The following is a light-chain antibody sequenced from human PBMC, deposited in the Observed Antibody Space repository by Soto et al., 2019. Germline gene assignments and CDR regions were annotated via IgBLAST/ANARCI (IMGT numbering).Light chain of an antibody. V-gene: IGKV3-20*01. CDR2: ATA. J-gene: IGKJ1*01. Sequence: ENVLTQSPGTLSLSPGEGASLSCRASQRVISDYFCWYQQKEGQAPRLIMYATARRANGIPDRFSGSGSETDFTLTISRVEPEDSAIYYCQHYEASPWTFGQGTKVEIK. CDR3: QHYEASPWT. CDR1: QRVISDY.